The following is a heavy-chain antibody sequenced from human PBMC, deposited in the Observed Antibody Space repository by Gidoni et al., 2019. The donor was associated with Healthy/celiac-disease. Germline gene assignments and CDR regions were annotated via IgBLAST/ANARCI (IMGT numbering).Heavy chain of an antibody. CDR3: ARPARSHRRTYSSSWPPNYWYFDL. Sequence: PNSGGTNYAQKFQGRVTMTRDTSISTAYMELSRLRSDDTAVYYCARPARSHRRTYSSSWPPNYWYFDLWGRGTLVTVSS. V-gene: IGHV1-2*02. J-gene: IGHJ2*01. CDR2: PNSGGT. D-gene: IGHD6-13*01.